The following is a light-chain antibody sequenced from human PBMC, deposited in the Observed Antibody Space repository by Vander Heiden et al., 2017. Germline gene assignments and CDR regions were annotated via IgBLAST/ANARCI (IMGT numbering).Light chain of an antibody. CDR2: GKN. Sequence: SSELTRDPAVSVSLGQTVRITCQGYSLRSYYASWYQQKPGQAPVLGIYGKNNRPSGIPDRFSGSSSGNTASLTSTGAQAEDEADYYCNSRDSSGNHLVFGGGTKLTVL. CDR3: NSRDSSGNHLV. CDR1: SLRSYY. V-gene: IGLV3-19*01. J-gene: IGLJ3*02.